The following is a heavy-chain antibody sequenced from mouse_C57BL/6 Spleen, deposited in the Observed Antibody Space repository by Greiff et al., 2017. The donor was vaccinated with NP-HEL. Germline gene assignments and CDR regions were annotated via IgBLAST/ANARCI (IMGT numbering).Heavy chain of an antibody. D-gene: IGHD2-5*01. Sequence: QVQLKQPGAELVMPGASVKLSCKASGYTFTSYWMHWVKQRPGQGLEWIGEIDPSDSYTNYNQKFKGKSTLTVDKSSSTAYRQLSSLTSEDSAVYYCARTYYSNYDYFDYWGQGTTLTVSS. CDR1: GYTFTSYW. CDR2: IDPSDSYT. CDR3: ARTYYSNYDYFDY. J-gene: IGHJ2*01. V-gene: IGHV1-69*01.